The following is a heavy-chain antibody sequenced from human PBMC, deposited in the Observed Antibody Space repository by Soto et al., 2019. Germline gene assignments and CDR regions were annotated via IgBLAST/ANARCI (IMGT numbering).Heavy chain of an antibody. CDR3: XRCGFEWELRSFDY. Sequence: QVHLVESGGGVVQPGRSLRLSCSVSGFTFRSHSMHWVRQAPGKGLEWLAVISFDGSNKYYADSVKGRFTVSRDNSKXXXXXXXXXLRDXDTXXXXXXRCGFEWELRSFDYWGQGTLVTV. CDR2: ISFDGSNK. CDR1: GFTFRSHS. D-gene: IGHD1-26*01. J-gene: IGHJ4*02. V-gene: IGHV3-30*04.